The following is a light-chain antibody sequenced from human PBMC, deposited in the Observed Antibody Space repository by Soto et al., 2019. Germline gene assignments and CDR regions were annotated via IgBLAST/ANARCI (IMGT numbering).Light chain of an antibody. V-gene: IGKV3-20*01. CDR3: QQYGSSPPVT. Sequence: EIVLTQSPGTLSLSPGERATLSCRASQSVSSSYLAWYQQKPGQAPRLLIYVASSRATGIPDRFSGSWSGTAFTLTISRLEPEDFAVYYWQQYGSSPPVTFGPGTKVYIK. CDR1: QSVSSSY. CDR2: VAS. J-gene: IGKJ3*01.